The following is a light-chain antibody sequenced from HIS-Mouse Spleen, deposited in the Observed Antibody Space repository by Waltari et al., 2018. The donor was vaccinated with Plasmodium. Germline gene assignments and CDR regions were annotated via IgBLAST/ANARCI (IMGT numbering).Light chain of an antibody. Sequence: SYELTQPPSVSVSPGQTARITCSGDALPKQYASWYQQNPGQAPVLVIYKDSERPSGIPERFSGSSSGTTVTLTISGVQAEDEADYYCQSADSSGTYVFGTGTKVTVL. V-gene: IGLV3-25*03. CDR2: KDS. CDR3: QSADSSGTYV. J-gene: IGLJ1*01. CDR1: ALPKQY.